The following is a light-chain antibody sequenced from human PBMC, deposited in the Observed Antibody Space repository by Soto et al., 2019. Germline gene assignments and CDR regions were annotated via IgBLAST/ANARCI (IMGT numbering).Light chain of an antibody. J-gene: IGKJ3*01. CDR1: QSVSSY. V-gene: IGKV3-11*01. Sequence: EIVLTQSPATLSLSPGERATLSCRASQSVSSYLAWYQQKPGQAPRLLIYDASNRATGIPARFSGSGSGTDFPLTISSLEPEDFAVDYCQQRSNWPPGITFGPGTKVDIK. CDR3: QQRSNWPPGIT. CDR2: DAS.